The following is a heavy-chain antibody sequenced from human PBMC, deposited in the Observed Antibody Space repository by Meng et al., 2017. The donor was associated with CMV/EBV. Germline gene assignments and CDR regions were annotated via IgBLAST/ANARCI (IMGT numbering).Heavy chain of an antibody. J-gene: IGHJ5*02. Sequence: QVQLQQWGAGLVKPSEALSLTCAVYGGSFSGYYWSWIRQPPGKGLEWIGEINHSGSTNYNPSLKSRVTISVDTSKNQFSLKLSSVTAADTAVYYCARGLMVRGSRVNWFDPWGQGTLVTVSS. CDR1: GGSFSGYY. D-gene: IGHD3-10*01. V-gene: IGHV4-34*01. CDR3: ARGLMVRGSRVNWFDP. CDR2: INHSGST.